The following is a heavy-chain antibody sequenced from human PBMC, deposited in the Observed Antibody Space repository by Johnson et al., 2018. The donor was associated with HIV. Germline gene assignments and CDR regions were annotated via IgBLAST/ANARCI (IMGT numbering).Heavy chain of an antibody. V-gene: IGHV3-33*01. CDR1: GFTFNNYA. D-gene: IGHD6-19*01. Sequence: QVQLVESGGGVVQPGRSLRLSCAASGFTFNNYAMHWVRQAPGKGLAWVAIIWYNGSNKSYAKSVKGRFTISRDNSRNTLYLQMNSLRAEDTAVYYCAGWLAEAFDVWGQGTMVTVSS. J-gene: IGHJ3*01. CDR3: AGWLAEAFDV. CDR2: IWYNGSNK.